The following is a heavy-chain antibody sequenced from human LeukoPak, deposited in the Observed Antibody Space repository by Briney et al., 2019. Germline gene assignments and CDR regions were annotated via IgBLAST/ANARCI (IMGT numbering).Heavy chain of an antibody. Sequence: GGSLRLSCAASGFTFSSYSMNWVRQAPGKGLEWVSSISSSSSYIYYADSVKGRFTTSRDNAKNSLYLQMNSLRAEDTAVYYCARDHDYDFWSGSDYYYYGMDVWGQGTTVTVSS. CDR2: ISSSSSYI. J-gene: IGHJ6*02. V-gene: IGHV3-21*01. CDR1: GFTFSSYS. CDR3: ARDHDYDFWSGSDYYYYGMDV. D-gene: IGHD3-3*01.